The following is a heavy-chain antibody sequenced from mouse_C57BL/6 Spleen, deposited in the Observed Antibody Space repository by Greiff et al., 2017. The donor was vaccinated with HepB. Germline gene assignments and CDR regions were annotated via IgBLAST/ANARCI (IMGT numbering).Heavy chain of an antibody. D-gene: IGHD2-5*01. Sequence: QVQLQQPGAELVRPGSSVKLSCKASGYTFTSYWMDWVKQRPGQGLEWIGNIYPSDSETTYNQKFKDKATLTVDKSSSTAYMQLSSLTSEDSAVYYCARYPSYYSNYSWFAYWGQGTLVTVSA. CDR2: IYPSDSET. CDR3: ARYPSYYSNYSWFAY. V-gene: IGHV1-61*01. CDR1: GYTFTSYW. J-gene: IGHJ3*01.